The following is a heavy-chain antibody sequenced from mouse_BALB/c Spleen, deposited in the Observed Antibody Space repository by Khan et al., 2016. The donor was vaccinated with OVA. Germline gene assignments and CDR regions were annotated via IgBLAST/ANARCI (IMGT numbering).Heavy chain of an antibody. Sequence: EVKLEESGGGLVQPGGSMKLSCVSSGFTFSNYWMNWVRQSPEKGLEWVAEIRLKSDDYVTNYAESVNGRFTISRDDSKSSVYLQMNNLRAEDTGIYYCWILLWGQGTTLPVSS. CDR1: GFTFSNYW. CDR3: WILL. V-gene: IGHV6-6*02. J-gene: IGHJ2*01. CDR2: IRLKSDDYVT.